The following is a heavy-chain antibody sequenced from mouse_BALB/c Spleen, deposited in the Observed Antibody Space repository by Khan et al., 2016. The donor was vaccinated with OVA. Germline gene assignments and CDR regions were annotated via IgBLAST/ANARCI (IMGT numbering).Heavy chain of an antibody. Sequence: VQLQESGPGLVAPSQSLSITCTVSGFSLTSYGVHWVRQPPGKGLEWLGVIWAGGSTNYNSALMSRLSISKDNSKSQVFLKMNSLQTDDTAMYYCARGADVRRGAMDYWGQGTSVTVSS. CDR2: IWAGGST. D-gene: IGHD2-14*01. V-gene: IGHV2-9*02. J-gene: IGHJ4*01. CDR3: ARGADVRRGAMDY. CDR1: GFSLTSYG.